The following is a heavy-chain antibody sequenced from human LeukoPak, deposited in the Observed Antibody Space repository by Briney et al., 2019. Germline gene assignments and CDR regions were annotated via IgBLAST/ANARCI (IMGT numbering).Heavy chain of an antibody. CDR2: IYYSGST. Sequence: PSETLSLTCTVSGGSISSSSYYLSWIRQPPGKGLEWIVYIYYSGSTNYNPSLKSRVTISVDTSKNQFSLKLSSVTAADTAVYYCARLRKVVAAIGDDAFDIWGQGTMVTVSS. V-gene: IGHV4-61*05. D-gene: IGHD2-15*01. CDR1: GGSISSSSYY. J-gene: IGHJ3*02. CDR3: ARLRKVVAAIGDDAFDI.